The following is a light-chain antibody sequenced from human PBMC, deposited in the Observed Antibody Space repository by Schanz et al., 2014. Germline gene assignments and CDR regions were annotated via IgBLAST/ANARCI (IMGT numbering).Light chain of an antibody. V-gene: IGKV4-1*01. J-gene: IGKJ3*01. Sequence: DIVMTQSPDSLAVSLGEGATINCKSSQSVLYSSNNKNFLAWYQQKLGQPPKMLIYWASTRESGVPDRFSGSGSGTDFTLTISSLQAEDVAIYYCHQYYSIPFTFGPGTKVDIK. CDR1: QSVLYSSNNKNF. CDR2: WAS. CDR3: HQYYSIPFT.